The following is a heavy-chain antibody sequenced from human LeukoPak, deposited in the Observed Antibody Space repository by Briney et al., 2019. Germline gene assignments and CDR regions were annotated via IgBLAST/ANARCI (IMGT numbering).Heavy chain of an antibody. CDR3: ARPSALSNWFDP. J-gene: IGHJ5*02. Sequence: SETLSLTCTVSGYSISSGYYWGWIRQPPGKGLEWIGSIYHSGSTYYNPSLKSRVTISVDTSKNQFSLKLSSVTAADTAVYYCARPSALSNWFDPWGQGTLVTVSS. CDR1: GYSISSGYY. CDR2: IYHSGST. V-gene: IGHV4-38-2*02.